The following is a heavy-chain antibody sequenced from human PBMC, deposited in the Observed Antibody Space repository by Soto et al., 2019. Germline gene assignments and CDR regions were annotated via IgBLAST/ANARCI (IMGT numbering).Heavy chain of an antibody. J-gene: IGHJ4*02. V-gene: IGHV3-7*03. D-gene: IGHD3-3*01. Sequence: GGSLRLSCAASGFTFSSYSMNWVRQAPGKGLEWVANIKQDGSEKYYVDSVKGRFTISRDNAKNSLYLQMNSLRAEDTAVYYCARGPKYVLRFLEWLPLYYFDYWGQGTLVTVSS. CDR1: GFTFSSYS. CDR3: ARGPKYVLRFLEWLPLYYFDY. CDR2: IKQDGSEK.